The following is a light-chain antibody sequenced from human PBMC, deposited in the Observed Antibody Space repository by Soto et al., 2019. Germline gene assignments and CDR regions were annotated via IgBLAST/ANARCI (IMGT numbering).Light chain of an antibody. Sequence: DIQLTQSPSFLSASVGDRVTITCRASRDISSYLAWYQQKPGKAPKVLIYAASTLQSGVPSRFSGSGSGTEFTLTISSLQPEDFATYYCQQVNSFPLTFAGGSEVEIK. CDR3: QQVNSFPLT. CDR1: RDISSY. V-gene: IGKV1-9*01. CDR2: AAS. J-gene: IGKJ4*01.